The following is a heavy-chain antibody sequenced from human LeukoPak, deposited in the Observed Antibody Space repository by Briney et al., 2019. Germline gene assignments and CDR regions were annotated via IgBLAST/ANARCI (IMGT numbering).Heavy chain of an antibody. V-gene: IGHV3-23*01. CDR3: AKDSYGDCSSTSCYHRGWFDP. CDR2: ISGSGGST. Sequence: GGSLRLSCAASGFTFSSYAMSWVRQAPGKGLEWVSAISGSGGSTYYADSVKGRFTISRDNSKNTLYLQMNSLRAEDTAVYYCAKDSYGDCSSTSCYHRGWFDPWGQGTLVFVSS. D-gene: IGHD2-2*01. J-gene: IGHJ5*02. CDR1: GFTFSSYA.